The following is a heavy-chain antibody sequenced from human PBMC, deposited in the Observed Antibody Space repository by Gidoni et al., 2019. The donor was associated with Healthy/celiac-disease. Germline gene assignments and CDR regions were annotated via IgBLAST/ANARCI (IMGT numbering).Heavy chain of an antibody. V-gene: IGHV3-7*01. D-gene: IGHD3-9*01. Sequence: EVQLVESGGGLVQPGGSLRLSCAASGFTFSRYWMSWVRQAPGKGLEWVANIKQDGSEKYYVDSVKGRFTISRDNAKNSLYLQMNSLRAEDTAVYYCARIGGADYDILTGYWDRYFDYWGQGTLVTVSS. J-gene: IGHJ4*02. CDR2: IKQDGSEK. CDR1: GFTFSRYW. CDR3: ARIGGADYDILTGYWDRYFDY.